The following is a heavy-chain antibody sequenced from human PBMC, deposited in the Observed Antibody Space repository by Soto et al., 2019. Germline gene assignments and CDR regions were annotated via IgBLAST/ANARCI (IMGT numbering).Heavy chain of an antibody. CDR2: ISSSSSYT. CDR1: GFTFSDYY. Sequence: QVQLVESGGGLVKPGGSLRLSCAASGFTFSDYYMSWIRQAPGKGLEWVSYISSSSSYTNYADSVKGRFTISRDNAKNSLYLQMNSLRAEDTAVYYCTSGYSSSWYFYWGQGTLVTVSS. J-gene: IGHJ4*02. V-gene: IGHV3-11*06. D-gene: IGHD6-13*01. CDR3: TSGYSSSWYFY.